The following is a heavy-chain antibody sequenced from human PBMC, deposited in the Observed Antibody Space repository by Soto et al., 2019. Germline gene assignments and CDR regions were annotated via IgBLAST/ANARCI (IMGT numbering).Heavy chain of an antibody. D-gene: IGHD2-21*01. V-gene: IGHV1-2*02. J-gene: IGHJ4*02. Sequence: AAVKVSCKASGDTFTGYYIHGVRQAPGQGLEWMGWTSPSSLATNYAQRFQGRVTMSRDRATSTVYMELSRLRSEDTAVYYCAREDAERATRFLDYWGQGTVVTVSS. CDR3: AREDAERATRFLDY. CDR1: GDTFTGYY. CDR2: TSPSSLAT.